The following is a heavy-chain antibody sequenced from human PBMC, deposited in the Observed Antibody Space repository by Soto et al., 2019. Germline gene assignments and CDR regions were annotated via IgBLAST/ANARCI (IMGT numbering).Heavy chain of an antibody. D-gene: IGHD4-17*01. V-gene: IGHV3-30*04. Sequence: LSCAASGFTFSSYAMHWVRQAPGKGLEWVAVISYDGRNKYYADSVKGRFTISRDNSKNTLYLQMNSLRTEDTAVYYCAAAYGDYHSRFDYWGQGTLVTVSS. CDR2: ISYDGRNK. CDR3: AAAYGDYHSRFDY. J-gene: IGHJ4*02. CDR1: GFTFSSYA.